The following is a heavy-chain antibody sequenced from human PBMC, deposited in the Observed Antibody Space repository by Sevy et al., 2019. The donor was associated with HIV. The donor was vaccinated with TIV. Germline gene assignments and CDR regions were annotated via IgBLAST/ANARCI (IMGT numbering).Heavy chain of an antibody. V-gene: IGHV3-48*03. CDR2: ISRSGTAI. Sequence: GESLKISCAASGFTFSSYEMNWVRQAPGKGLEWVSYISRSGTAIYYADSVKGRFTISRANAANSLDLQMDGLRAEDTAVYYCARGSGIYQGYYFDFYMDAWGKGTTVTVSS. D-gene: IGHD3-10*01. CDR3: ARGSGIYQGYYFDFYMDA. CDR1: GFTFSSYE. J-gene: IGHJ6*03.